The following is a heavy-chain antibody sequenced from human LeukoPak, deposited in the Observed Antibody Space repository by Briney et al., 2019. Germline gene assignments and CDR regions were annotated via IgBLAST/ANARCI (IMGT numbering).Heavy chain of an antibody. J-gene: IGHJ3*02. D-gene: IGHD6-19*01. V-gene: IGHV4-39*01. Sequence: SETLSLTCTVSGGSISGSTSYWAWIRRPPGEGLEWIGRTCYTGSPYYNPSRKSRLTMSVYTSENQFAMELSSVTDAETALYYCARRYGRDWYFGFDIWGQGTMLTVSS. CDR2: TCYTGSP. CDR1: GGSISGSTSY. CDR3: ARRYGRDWYFGFDI.